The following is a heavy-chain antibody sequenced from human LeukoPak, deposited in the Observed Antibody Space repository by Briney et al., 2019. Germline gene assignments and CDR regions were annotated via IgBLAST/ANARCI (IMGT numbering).Heavy chain of an antibody. V-gene: IGHV3-49*04. Sequence: PGRSLRLSCTSSGFSFGDYAMRWVRQAPGKGLEWVGFIRSKAYGATTEYAASVKGRFTISRDDSKSIAYLQMNSLKIEDTAVYYCTRDPYYYDSSGHEWFDPWGQGTLVTVSS. CDR3: TRDPYYYDSSGHEWFDP. CDR2: IRSKAYGATT. CDR1: GFSFGDYA. D-gene: IGHD3-22*01. J-gene: IGHJ5*02.